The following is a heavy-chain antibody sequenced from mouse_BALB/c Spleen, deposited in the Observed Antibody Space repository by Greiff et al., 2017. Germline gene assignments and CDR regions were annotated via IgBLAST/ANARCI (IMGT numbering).Heavy chain of an antibody. CDR3: AWSTMMNAMDY. J-gene: IGHJ4*01. Sequence: QVQLQQSGPELVKPGASVRISCKASGYTFTSYYIHWVKQRPGQGLEWIGWIYPGNVNTKYNEKFKGKATLTADKSSNTAYMQLSSLTSEDSAVYFCAWSTMMNAMDYWGQGTSVTVAS. D-gene: IGHD2-4*01. CDR2: IYPGNVNT. V-gene: IGHV1S56*01. CDR1: GYTFTSYY.